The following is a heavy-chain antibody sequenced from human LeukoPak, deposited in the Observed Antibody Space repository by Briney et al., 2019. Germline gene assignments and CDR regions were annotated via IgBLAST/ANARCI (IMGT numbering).Heavy chain of an antibody. CDR2: ISWNSGSI. CDR3: AKDISVGSSYQGWYFDL. D-gene: IGHD3-3*01. CDR1: GFTFDDYA. V-gene: IGHV3-9*01. J-gene: IGHJ2*01. Sequence: GGSLRLSCAASGFTFDDYAMHWVRQAPGKGLEWVSGISWNSGSIGYAESVKGRFTISRDNAKNSLYLQMNSLRTDDTALYYCAKDISVGSSYQGWYFDLWGRGTLVTVSS.